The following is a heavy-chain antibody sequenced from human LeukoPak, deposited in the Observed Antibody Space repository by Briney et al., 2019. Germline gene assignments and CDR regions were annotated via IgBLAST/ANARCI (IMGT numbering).Heavy chain of an antibody. CDR2: ISSSSSYI. D-gene: IGHD6-13*01. V-gene: IGHV3-21*01. CDR1: GFTFSSYS. J-gene: IGHJ4*02. CDR3: ARDYSSSWYSPLSDY. Sequence: GGSLRLSCAASGFTFSSYSMNWVRQASGKGLEWVSSISSSSSYIYYADSVKGRCTISRDNAKNSLYLQMNSLRAEDTAVYYCARDYSSSWYSPLSDYWGQGTLVTVSS.